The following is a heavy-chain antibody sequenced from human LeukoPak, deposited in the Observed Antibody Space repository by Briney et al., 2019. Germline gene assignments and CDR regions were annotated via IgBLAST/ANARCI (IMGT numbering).Heavy chain of an antibody. CDR1: GTSFTSYY. V-gene: IGHV4-34*01. CDR2: VNHSGYT. Sequence: SETLSLTCGVSGTSFTSYYWSWIRQTPGKGLEWIGEVNHSGYTNMNPSRKSRVTISVDTYKNQFSLMMTSVTAGDTAVYFCARMTTGHDYWGQGTLVTVSS. D-gene: IGHD4-17*01. J-gene: IGHJ4*02. CDR3: ARMTTGHDY.